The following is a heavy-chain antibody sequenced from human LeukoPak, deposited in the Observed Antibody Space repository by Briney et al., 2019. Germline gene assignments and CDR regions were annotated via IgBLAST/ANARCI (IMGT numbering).Heavy chain of an antibody. CDR3: ARRRRSSWAFDY. V-gene: IGHV4-59*08. D-gene: IGHD6-13*01. Sequence: PSETLSLTCTVSGGSISSYYWSWIRQHLGKGLERIGYIYYSGSTNYNPSLKSRVTISVDTSKNQFSLKLSSVTAADTAVYYCARRRRSSWAFDYWGQGTLVAVSS. CDR1: GGSISSYY. J-gene: IGHJ4*02. CDR2: IYYSGST.